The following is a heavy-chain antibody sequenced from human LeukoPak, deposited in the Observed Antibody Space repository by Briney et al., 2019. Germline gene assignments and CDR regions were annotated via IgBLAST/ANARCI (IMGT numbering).Heavy chain of an antibody. CDR2: MNPNSGNT. J-gene: IGHJ5*02. D-gene: IGHD3-22*01. Sequence: ASVKVSCKASGYTFTSYDINWVRQAIGQGLEWMGWMNPNSGNTGYAQKFQGRVTMTRNTSISTAYMELSSLRSEDTAVYYCARSYDSSGLFDPWGQGTLVTVSS. CDR3: ARSYDSSGLFDP. V-gene: IGHV1-8*01. CDR1: GYTFTSYD.